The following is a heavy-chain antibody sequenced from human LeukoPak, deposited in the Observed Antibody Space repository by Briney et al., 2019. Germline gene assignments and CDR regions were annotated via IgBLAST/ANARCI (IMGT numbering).Heavy chain of an antibody. CDR1: GYTFTGYY. Sequence: GASVKVSCKASGYTFTGYYMHWVRQATGQGLEWMGWITAYNGNTNYAQNLQGRVTTTTDTSTSTAYMELRSLRSDDTAVYYCARGGMTTPMDSWGQGTLVTVSS. V-gene: IGHV1-18*04. CDR2: ITAYNGNT. CDR3: ARGGMTTPMDS. D-gene: IGHD4-17*01. J-gene: IGHJ4*02.